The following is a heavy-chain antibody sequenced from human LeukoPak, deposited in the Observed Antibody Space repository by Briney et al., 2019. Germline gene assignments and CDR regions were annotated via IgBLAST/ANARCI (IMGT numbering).Heavy chain of an antibody. V-gene: IGHV1-2*02. D-gene: IGHD7-27*01. CDR3: ARGGYRQTGLNWFDP. CDR2: INPNSGGT. Sequence: ASVKVSCKASGYTFTGYYMHWVRQAPGQGLEWMGWINPNSGGTNYAQKFQGRVTMTRDTSISTAYMELSRLRSDDTAVYYCARGGYRQTGLNWFDPWGQGTLVTVSS. J-gene: IGHJ5*02. CDR1: GYTFTGYY.